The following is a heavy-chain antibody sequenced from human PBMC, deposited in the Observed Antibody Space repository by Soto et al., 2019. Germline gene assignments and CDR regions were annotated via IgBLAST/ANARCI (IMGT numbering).Heavy chain of an antibody. CDR3: ARELYSSSSEAPRDYYGMDV. J-gene: IGHJ6*02. D-gene: IGHD6-6*01. CDR2: INPSGGST. CDR1: GYTFTSYG. V-gene: IGHV1-46*01. Sequence: GASVKVSCKASGYTFTSYGISWVRQAPGQGLEWMGIINPSGGSTSYAQKFQGRVTMTRDTSTSTVYTELSSLRSEDTAVYYCARELYSSSSEAPRDYYGMDVWGQGTTVTVSS.